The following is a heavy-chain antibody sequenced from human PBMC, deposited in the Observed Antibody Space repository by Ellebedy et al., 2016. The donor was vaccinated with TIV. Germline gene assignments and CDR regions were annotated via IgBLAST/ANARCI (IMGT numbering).Heavy chain of an antibody. CDR3: ASLPSSGYLTGDY. CDR2: ISSSSSYI. J-gene: IGHJ4*02. D-gene: IGHD3-22*01. CDR1: GFTFSSYS. V-gene: IGHV3-21*01. Sequence: GESLKISXAASGFTFSSYSMNWVRQAPGKGLEWVSSISSSSSYIYYADSVKGRFTISRDNAKNSLYLQMNSLRAEDTAVYYCASLPSSGYLTGDYWGQGTLVTVSS.